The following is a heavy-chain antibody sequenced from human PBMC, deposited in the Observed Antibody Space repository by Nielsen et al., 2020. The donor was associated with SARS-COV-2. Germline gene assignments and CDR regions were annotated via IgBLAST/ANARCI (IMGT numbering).Heavy chain of an antibody. D-gene: IGHD4-11*01. CDR3: ARGDYSYYYYGMDV. J-gene: IGHJ6*02. CDR1: GFTFDDYG. V-gene: IGHV3-20*04. Sequence: GGSLRLSCAASGFTFDDYGMSWVRQAPGKGLEWVSGINWNGGSTGYADSVKGRFTISRDNAKNSLYLQMNSLRAEDTAVYYCARGDYSYYYYGMDVWGQGTTVTVSS. CDR2: INWNGGST.